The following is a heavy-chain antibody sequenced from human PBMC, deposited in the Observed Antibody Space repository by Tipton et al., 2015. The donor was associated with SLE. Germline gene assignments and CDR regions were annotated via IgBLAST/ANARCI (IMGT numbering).Heavy chain of an antibody. D-gene: IGHD6-19*01. CDR3: ARGPYSSGWYADY. CDR1: GGSISSYS. CDR2: IYYSGST. V-gene: IGHV4-59*01. Sequence: TLSLTCTVSGGSISSYSWSWIRQPPGKGLEWIGYIYYSGSTNYNPSLKSRVTISVDTSKNQFSLKLSSVTAADTAVYYCARGPYSSGWYADYWGQGTLVTVSS. J-gene: IGHJ4*02.